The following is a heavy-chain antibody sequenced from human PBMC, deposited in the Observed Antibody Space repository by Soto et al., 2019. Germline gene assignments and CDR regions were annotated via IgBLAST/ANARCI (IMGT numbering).Heavy chain of an antibody. D-gene: IGHD3-22*01. CDR2: IIPIFATP. Sequence: QVQLVQSGAEVKKPGSSVKVSCKASGGTFSRNTFSWVRQAPGQGLEWMGGIIPIFATPNYAQKFQGRVSITEDESTSTVYMDLSSLRSDDTAVYYCARQFDNDSSGYYYAYWGQGTLVTVSS. V-gene: IGHV1-69*01. CDR1: GGTFSRNT. J-gene: IGHJ4*02. CDR3: ARQFDNDSSGYYYAY.